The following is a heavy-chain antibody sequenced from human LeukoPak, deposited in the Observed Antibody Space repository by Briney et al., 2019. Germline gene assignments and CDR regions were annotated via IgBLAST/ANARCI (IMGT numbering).Heavy chain of an antibody. CDR3: AKDNRRHYTSGPNPDSLH. CDR1: GFIFNNYA. J-gene: IGHJ4*02. V-gene: IGHV3-9*01. CDR2: ISWNSGSI. D-gene: IGHD6-19*01. Sequence: GGSLRLSCAGSGFIFNNYAMHWVRQPPGKSLEWVSGISWNSGSIDYADSVKGRFTISRDNAKNSLYLQMNSLRVEDTAFYYCAKDNRRHYTSGPNPDSLHWGQGALVTVSS.